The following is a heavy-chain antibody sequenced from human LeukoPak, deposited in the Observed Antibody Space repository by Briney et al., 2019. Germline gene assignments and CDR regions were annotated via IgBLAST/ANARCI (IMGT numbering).Heavy chain of an antibody. CDR2: ISSSSSYI. J-gene: IGHJ4*02. CDR1: GFTFSSYS. D-gene: IGHD6-19*01. V-gene: IGHV3-21*01. CDR3: ARDGIAVAGFPFDY. Sequence: GGSLRLSCAASGFTFSSYSMNWVRQAPGKGLEWVSSISSSSSYIYYEDSVKGRFTISRDNAKNSLYLQMNSLRAEDTAVYYCARDGIAVAGFPFDYWGQGTLVTVSS.